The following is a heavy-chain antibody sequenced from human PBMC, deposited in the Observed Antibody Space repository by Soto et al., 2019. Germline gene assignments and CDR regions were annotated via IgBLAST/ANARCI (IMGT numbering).Heavy chain of an antibody. CDR2: INHSGST. CDR1: GGSFSGYY. CDR3: ARGYYYDSSGYYYYYYGMDV. D-gene: IGHD3-22*01. V-gene: IGHV4-34*01. J-gene: IGHJ6*02. Sequence: QVQLQQCGAGLLKPSETLSLTCAVYGGSFSGYYWSWIRQPPGKGLEWIGEINHSGSTNYNPSLKSRVTISVDTSKNQFSLKLSSVTAADTAVYYCARGYYYDSSGYYYYYYGMDVWGQGTTVTVSS.